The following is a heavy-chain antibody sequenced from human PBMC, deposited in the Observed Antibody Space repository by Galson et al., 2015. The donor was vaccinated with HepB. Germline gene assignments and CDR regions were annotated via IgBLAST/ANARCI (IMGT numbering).Heavy chain of an antibody. D-gene: IGHD5-24*01. Sequence: SLRLSCAASGFTFSSYAMSWVRQAPGKGLEWVSAISGSGGSTYYADSVKGRFTISRDNSKNTLYLQMNSLRAEDTAVYYCAKSGQGWRWLQLPATFDYWGQGTLVTVSS. CDR2: ISGSGGST. V-gene: IGHV3-23*01. J-gene: IGHJ4*02. CDR3: AKSGQGWRWLQLPATFDY. CDR1: GFTFSSYA.